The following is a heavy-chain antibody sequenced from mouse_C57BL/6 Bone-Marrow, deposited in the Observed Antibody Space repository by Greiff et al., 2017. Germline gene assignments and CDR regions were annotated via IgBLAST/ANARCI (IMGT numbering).Heavy chain of an antibody. D-gene: IGHD1-1*01. CDR3: TRETTTVVYWYFDV. CDR2: ISSGGDYI. Sequence: EVQLVESGEGLVKPGGSLKLSCAASGFTFSSYAMSWVRQTPEKRLEWVAYISSGGDYIYYADTVKGRFTISSDNARNTLYLQMSSLKSEDTAMYYCTRETTTVVYWYFDVWGTGTTVTVSS. J-gene: IGHJ1*03. V-gene: IGHV5-9-1*02. CDR1: GFTFSSYA.